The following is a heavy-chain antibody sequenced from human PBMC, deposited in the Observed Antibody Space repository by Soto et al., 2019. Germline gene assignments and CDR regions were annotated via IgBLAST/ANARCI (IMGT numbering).Heavy chain of an antibody. D-gene: IGHD1-26*01. CDR1: GFSFNTYE. J-gene: IGHJ4*02. CDR3: AYGGSCDY. CDR2: ISSSGSTI. Sequence: EVQLVESGGGLVQPGGSLRLSCAASGFSFNTYEMNWVRQAPGKGLEWVSYISSSGSTIYYADSVKGRFTVSRDNGKSSLYLQMNSLRAEDTAVYYCAYGGSCDYWCPGTQVTVSS. V-gene: IGHV3-48*03.